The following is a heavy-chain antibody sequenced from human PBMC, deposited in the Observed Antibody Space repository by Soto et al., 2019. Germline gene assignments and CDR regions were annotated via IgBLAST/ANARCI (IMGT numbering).Heavy chain of an antibody. V-gene: IGHV1-24*01. Sequence: ASVKVSCKVSGYTLTELSMHWVRQAPGKGLEWMGGFDPEDGETIYAQKFQGRVTMTEDTSTDTAYMELSSLRSEDTAVYYCATAQPRYCSSTSCYAFVYWGQGTLVTVPQ. J-gene: IGHJ4*02. CDR2: FDPEDGET. CDR1: GYTLTELS. D-gene: IGHD2-2*01. CDR3: ATAQPRYCSSTSCYAFVY.